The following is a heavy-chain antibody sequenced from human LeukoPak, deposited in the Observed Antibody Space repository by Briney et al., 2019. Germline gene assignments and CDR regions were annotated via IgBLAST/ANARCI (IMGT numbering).Heavy chain of an antibody. CDR1: GYTFTSYG. CDR3: AAELNGVNSYCCNFEI. J-gene: IGHJ3*02. CDR2: MNPNSGNT. Sequence: ASVKVSCKASGYTFTSYGISWVRQAPGQGLEWMGWMNPNSGNTGYAQKFQGRVTITRNTSISTAYMELSSLRSEDTAVYYCAAELNGVNSYCCNFEIWGQGTVVTVSS. D-gene: IGHD4-23*01. V-gene: IGHV1-8*03.